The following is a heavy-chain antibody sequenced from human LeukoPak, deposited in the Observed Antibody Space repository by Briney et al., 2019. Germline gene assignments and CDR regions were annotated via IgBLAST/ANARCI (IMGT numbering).Heavy chain of an antibody. J-gene: IGHJ6*03. CDR2: ISWNSGSI. V-gene: IGHV3-9*01. Sequence: GGSLRLSCAASGFTFSSYAMSWVRQAPGKGLEWDSGISWNSGSIGYADPVKGRFTISRDNAKNSLYLQMNSLRAEDTALYYCAKDGFTYYYYMDVWGKGTTVTVSS. CDR1: GFTFSSYA. CDR3: AKDGFTYYYYMDV.